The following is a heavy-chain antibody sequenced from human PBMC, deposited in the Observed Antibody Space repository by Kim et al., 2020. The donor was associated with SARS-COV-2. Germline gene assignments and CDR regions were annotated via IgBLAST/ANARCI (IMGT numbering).Heavy chain of an antibody. J-gene: IGHJ5*02. V-gene: IGHV3-23*01. D-gene: IGHD3-10*01. CDR3: AKDDYGSGSYYNVFSAGFDP. CDR2: ISGSGGST. Sequence: GGSLRLSCAASGFTFSSYAMSWVRQAPGKGLEWVSAISGSGGSTYYADSVKGRFTISRDNSKNTLYLQMNSLRAEDTAVYYCAKDDYGSGSYYNVFSAGFDPWGQGTLVTVSS. CDR1: GFTFSSYA.